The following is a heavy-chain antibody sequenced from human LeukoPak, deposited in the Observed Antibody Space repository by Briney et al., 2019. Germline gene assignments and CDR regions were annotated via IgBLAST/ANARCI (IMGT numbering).Heavy chain of an antibody. D-gene: IGHD6-19*01. J-gene: IGHJ3*02. V-gene: IGHV4-34*01. CDR1: GGSLSGYY. Sequence: SETLSLTCAVYGGSLSGYYWSWIRQPPGKGLEWIGESNHTGSTNYNPSLKSRVTISVDTSKNQFSLKLSSVTAADTAVYYCARHGGYSSGWYFAGDAFDIWGQGTMVTVSS. CDR2: SNHTGST. CDR3: ARHGGYSSGWYFAGDAFDI.